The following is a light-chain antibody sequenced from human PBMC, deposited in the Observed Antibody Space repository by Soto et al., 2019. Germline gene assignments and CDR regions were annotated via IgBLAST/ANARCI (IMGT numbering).Light chain of an antibody. Sequence: EIVLTQSPGTLSLSPGERATLSCRASQSVSSTLAWYQQKPGQAPRLLIYGASTRATGIPARFSGSGSGTEFTLTISSLQPEDFATYYCQQIYSTPPETFGQGTKVDNK. V-gene: IGKV3-15*01. CDR1: QSVSST. J-gene: IGKJ1*01. CDR2: GAS. CDR3: QQIYSTPPET.